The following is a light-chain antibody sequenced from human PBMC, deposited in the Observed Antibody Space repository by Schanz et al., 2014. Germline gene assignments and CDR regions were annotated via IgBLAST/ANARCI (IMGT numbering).Light chain of an antibody. Sequence: ETVMTQSPATLSVSPGERATLSCRASQSVSSNLAWYRQKPGQAPRLLIYDASNRATGIPARFSGSGSGTDFTLTISSLEPEDFAVYYCQQYGGLPITFGQGTRLEIK. J-gene: IGKJ5*01. CDR1: QSVSSN. V-gene: IGKV3D-15*01. CDR2: DAS. CDR3: QQYGGLPIT.